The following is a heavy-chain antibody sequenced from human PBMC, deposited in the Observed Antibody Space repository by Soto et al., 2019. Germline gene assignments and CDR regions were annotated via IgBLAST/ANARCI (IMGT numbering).Heavy chain of an antibody. D-gene: IGHD3-3*01. J-gene: IGHJ4*02. CDR3: ARDKDQYDFWGGTLDS. V-gene: IGHV3-30-3*01. CDR2: ISYDGGNK. CDR1: NFVFSVYS. Sequence: QLVESGGGVVQPERSLKLSCTASNFVFSVYSLHWVRQAPGKGLEWVALISYDGGNKYYADSVKGRFTISRDNSKNKLYLKMHSLRREDTAVYYCARDKDQYDFWGGTLDSWGQGTLVTVSS.